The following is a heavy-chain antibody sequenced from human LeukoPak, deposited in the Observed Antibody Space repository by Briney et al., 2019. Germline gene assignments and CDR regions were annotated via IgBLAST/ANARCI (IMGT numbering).Heavy chain of an antibody. CDR3: ARDLRFFGYSYGSQRDYYYGMDV. V-gene: IGHV4-34*01. CDR1: GGSFSGYY. CDR2: INHSGST. Sequence: SETLSLTCAIYGGSFSGYYWSWIRQPPGKGLEWIGEINHSGSTNYNPSLKSRVTISVDTSKNQFSLKLSSVTAADTAVYYCARDLRFFGYSYGSQRDYYYGMDVWGQGTTVTVSS. D-gene: IGHD5-18*01. J-gene: IGHJ6*02.